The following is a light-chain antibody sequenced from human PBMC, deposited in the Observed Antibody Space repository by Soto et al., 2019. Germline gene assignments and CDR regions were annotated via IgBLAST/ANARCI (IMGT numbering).Light chain of an antibody. CDR2: EVS. CDR1: NVDVGGYNY. J-gene: IGLJ1*01. Sequence: QSALTQPASVSGSPGQSITISCTGTNVDVGGYNYVSWYQHHPGKAPKLLIFEVSNRPSGVSNRFSGSKSGNTASLTISGLQSEDEADYYCASYTIKTTYVFGSGTKVNGL. CDR3: ASYTIKTTYV. V-gene: IGLV2-14*01.